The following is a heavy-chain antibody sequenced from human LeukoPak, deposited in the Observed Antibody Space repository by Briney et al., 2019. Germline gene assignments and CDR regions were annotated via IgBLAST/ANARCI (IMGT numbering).Heavy chain of an antibody. J-gene: IGHJ4*02. CDR1: GFTFSSYW. Sequence: GGSLRLSCAASGFTFSSYWMSWVRQAPGKGLEWVANIKRDGSEKYYVDSVKGRSTISRDNAKNSLYLQMNSLRAEDTAVYYCARADIVVVPAACFDYWGQGTLVTVSS. V-gene: IGHV3-7*01. CDR3: ARADIVVVPAACFDY. CDR2: IKRDGSEK. D-gene: IGHD2-2*01.